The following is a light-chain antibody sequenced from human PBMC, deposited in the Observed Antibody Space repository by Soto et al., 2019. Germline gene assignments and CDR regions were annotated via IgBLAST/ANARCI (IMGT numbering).Light chain of an antibody. Sequence: QSALTQPASVSGSPGQSITISCTGTSSDVGGYNYVSWYQQHPGKAPKIMIYEVRNRPSGVSNRFSGSKSGNTASLTISGLQGEDEADYYCSSYTSSTTYVFGTGTKLTV. V-gene: IGLV2-14*01. J-gene: IGLJ1*01. CDR2: EVR. CDR3: SSYTSSTTYV. CDR1: SSDVGGYNY.